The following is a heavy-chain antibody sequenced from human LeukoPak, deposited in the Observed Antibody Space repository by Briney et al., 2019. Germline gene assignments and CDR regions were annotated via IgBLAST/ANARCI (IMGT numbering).Heavy chain of an antibody. Sequence: ASVKVSCKASGYTFTSYYMHWVRQAPGQGLEWMGWINPNSGGTNYAQKFQGRVTMTRDTSISTAYMELSRLRSDDTAVYYCARDEDFWSGYLNWFDPWGQGTLVTVSS. J-gene: IGHJ5*02. V-gene: IGHV1-2*02. CDR3: ARDEDFWSGYLNWFDP. D-gene: IGHD3-3*01. CDR2: INPNSGGT. CDR1: GYTFTSYY.